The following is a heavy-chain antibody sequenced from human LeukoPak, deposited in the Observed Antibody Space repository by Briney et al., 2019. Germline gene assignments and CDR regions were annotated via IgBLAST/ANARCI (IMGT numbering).Heavy chain of an antibody. CDR1: GFTFDDYA. CDR2: ISWDGGST. V-gene: IGHV3-43D*03. Sequence: PGGSLRLSCAASGFTFDDYAMHWVRQAPGKGLEWVSLISWDGGSTYYADSVKGRFTISRDNSKNSLYLQMNSLRAEDTALYYCAKDNRDGYNYYYYYYMDVWGKGTTVTVSS. CDR3: AKDNRDGYNYYYYYYMDV. D-gene: IGHD5-24*01. J-gene: IGHJ6*03.